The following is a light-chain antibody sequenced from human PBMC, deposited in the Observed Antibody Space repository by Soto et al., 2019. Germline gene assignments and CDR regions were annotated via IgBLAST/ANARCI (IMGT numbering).Light chain of an antibody. CDR1: SSDVGAYNY. CDR2: EVT. CDR3: GSYTGSITYV. V-gene: IGLV2-14*01. J-gene: IGLJ1*01. Sequence: QSALTQPASVSGPPGQSITISCTGTSSDVGAYNYVSWYQHHPGKAPRLVIYEVTNRPSGVSNRFSGSKSGNTASLTISGLQVEDEAEYYCGSYTGSITYVFGTGTKVTVL.